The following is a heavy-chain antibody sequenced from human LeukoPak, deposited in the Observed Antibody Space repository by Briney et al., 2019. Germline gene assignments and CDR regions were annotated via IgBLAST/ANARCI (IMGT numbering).Heavy chain of an antibody. CDR3: ARRATISFDY. CDR2: ISYSGSP. V-gene: IGHV4-59*01. J-gene: IGHJ4*02. D-gene: IGHD5-24*01. CDR1: GGSISSYY. Sequence: PSETLSLTCTVSGGSISSYYWSWIRQPPGKGLEWVGYISYSGSPNYNPSLRRRVTISLDTSTNHFSPKLTAVTAAATAVYYCARRATISFDYWGQGTLVTVSS.